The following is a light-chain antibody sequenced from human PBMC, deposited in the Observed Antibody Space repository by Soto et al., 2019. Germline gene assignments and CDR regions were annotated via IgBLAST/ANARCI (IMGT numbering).Light chain of an antibody. Sequence: EIVFTQSPATLSLSPGQRATLSCRASQSVSSSLAWYAQTSGQAPRLLIYGASSRAIQTPDRFSGSGAGTDCTRTISGLEPEDVAVDYCQHFGNSLWTFGQGTKVDIK. V-gene: IGKV3-11*01. CDR3: QHFGNSLWT. J-gene: IGKJ1*01. CDR1: QSVSSS. CDR2: GAS.